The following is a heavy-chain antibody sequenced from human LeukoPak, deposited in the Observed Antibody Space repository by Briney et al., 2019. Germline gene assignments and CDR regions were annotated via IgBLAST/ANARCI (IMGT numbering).Heavy chain of an antibody. CDR2: IWYDGSNK. D-gene: IGHD2-2*02. V-gene: IGHV3-33*06. J-gene: IGHJ6*03. CDR3: AKDRRYCSSTSCYTHLYYYYYYMDV. Sequence: PGGSLRLSCAASGFTFSSYGMHWVRQAPGKGLEWVAVIWYDGSNKYYADSVKGRFTISRDNSKNTLYLQMNSLRAEDTAVYYCAKDRRYCSSTSCYTHLYYYYYYMDVWGKGTTVTVSS. CDR1: GFTFSSYG.